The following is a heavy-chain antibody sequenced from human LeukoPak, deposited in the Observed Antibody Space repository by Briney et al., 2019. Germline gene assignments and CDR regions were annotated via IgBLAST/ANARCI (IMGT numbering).Heavy chain of an antibody. V-gene: IGHV3-23*01. J-gene: IGHJ4*02. CDR3: AKDHESDGYPCLDH. CDR1: GFTFSSYA. Sequence: LGGSLRLSCAASGFTFSSYAMTWVRQAPGKGLEWVSTISASGPYYADAVRGRFTISRDNSRNTLSLQMDSLRAEDTAVYYCAKDHESDGYPCLDHWGLGTLVTVSS. D-gene: IGHD3-22*01. CDR2: ISASGP.